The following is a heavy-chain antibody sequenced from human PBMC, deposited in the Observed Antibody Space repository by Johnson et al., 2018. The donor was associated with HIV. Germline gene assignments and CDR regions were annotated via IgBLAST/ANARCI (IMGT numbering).Heavy chain of an antibody. J-gene: IGHJ3*02. D-gene: IGHD2-8*02. CDR1: GFTFSSYA. CDR3: ARVARHDGWCFDAFDI. CDR2: ISYDGSNK. V-gene: IGHV3-30*04. Sequence: QVQLVESGGGVVQPGRSLRLSCAASGFTFSSYAMHWVRQAPGKGLEWVAVISYDGSNKYYADSVKGRFTISRDNSKNTLYLQMNSLGAADPAGGYWARVARHDGWCFDAFDIWGQGTMVTVSS.